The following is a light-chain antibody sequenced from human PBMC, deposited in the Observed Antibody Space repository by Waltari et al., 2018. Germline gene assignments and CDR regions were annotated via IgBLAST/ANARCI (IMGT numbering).Light chain of an antibody. V-gene: IGKV3-20*01. CDR3: QQYCSSPWT. CDR1: QSVSRSY. Sequence: EIVLTQSPGTLSLSHGERATLSCRASQSVSRSYLAWYQQKPGQAPRVLIHGAANRATGIPDRFSGSWSGTDFTLTISRLEPDDFAVYYCQQYCSSPWTFGQGTKVEIK. CDR2: GAA. J-gene: IGKJ1*01.